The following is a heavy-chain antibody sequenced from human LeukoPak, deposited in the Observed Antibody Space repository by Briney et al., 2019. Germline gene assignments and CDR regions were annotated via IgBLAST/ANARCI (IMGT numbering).Heavy chain of an antibody. CDR1: VFTFSHYA. J-gene: IGHJ5*02. CDR3: ARAGEDVVLGPAPVGGSPYNWFDP. D-gene: IGHD2-2*01. CDR2: ISYHGIGK. Sequence: GGSLRLSCVASVFTFSHYAMHWVRQAPGKGLEWVAVISYHGIGKYYADSVKGRFTISRDNSKNALYLQMNSLRPEDTAVYYCARAGEDVVLGPAPVGGSPYNWFDPWGQGTLVTVSS. V-gene: IGHV3-30-3*01.